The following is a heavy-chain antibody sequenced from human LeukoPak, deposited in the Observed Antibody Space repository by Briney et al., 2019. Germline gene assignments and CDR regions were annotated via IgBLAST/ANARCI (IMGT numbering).Heavy chain of an antibody. D-gene: IGHD6-13*01. CDR3: AKYSSSWYRGDWFDP. CDR2: IIPILGMA. Sequence: SVKVSCKASGGTFSSYAISWVRQAPGQGLEWMGRIIPILGMANYAQKFQGRVTITADKSTSTAYMELSSLRSEDTAVYYCAKYSSSWYRGDWFDPWGQGTLVTVSS. J-gene: IGHJ5*02. V-gene: IGHV1-69*04. CDR1: GGTFSSYA.